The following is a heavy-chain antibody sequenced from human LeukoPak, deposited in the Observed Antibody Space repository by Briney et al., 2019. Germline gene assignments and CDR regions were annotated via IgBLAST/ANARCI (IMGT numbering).Heavy chain of an antibody. D-gene: IGHD6-13*01. CDR2: ISGSGGST. J-gene: IGHJ4*02. CDR3: AKDQSIYSSSWYVDY. V-gene: IGHV3-23*01. CDR1: GFTFSSYA. Sequence: PGGSLRLSCAASGFTFSSYAMSWVRQAPGKGLEWVSAISGSGGSTYYADSVKGRFTISRDNSKNTLYLQMNSLRAEDTAVYYCAKDQSIYSSSWYVDYWGQGTLVTVSS.